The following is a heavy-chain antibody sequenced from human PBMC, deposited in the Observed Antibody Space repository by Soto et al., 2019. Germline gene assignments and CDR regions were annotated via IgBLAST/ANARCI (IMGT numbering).Heavy chain of an antibody. CDR1: GFSFSSYA. CDR2: ISGSDGST. V-gene: IGHV3-23*01. Sequence: GSLRLSCVASGFSFSSYAMSWVRQAPGAGLEWVSVISGSDGSTYYAGSVKGRFTISRDDSKNTLYLQMNSLRAEDTAVYYCARDRERDAWYEDYWGQGTLVTVSS. J-gene: IGHJ4*02. CDR3: ARDRERDAWYEDY. D-gene: IGHD6-13*01.